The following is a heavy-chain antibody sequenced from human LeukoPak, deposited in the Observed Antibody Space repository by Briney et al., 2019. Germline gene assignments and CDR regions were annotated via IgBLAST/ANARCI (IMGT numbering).Heavy chain of an antibody. V-gene: IGHV1-8*01. CDR1: GYTFTSYD. D-gene: IGHD3-10*01. CDR3: ARERYYSSGNYNTRIDY. J-gene: IGHJ4*02. CDR2: MNPNSGNT. Sequence: ASVKVSCKASGYTFTSYDINWVRQATGQGLEWMGWMNPNSGNTGYAQKVQGRVTMTRNTSISTAYMELSSLRSEDTAVYYCARERYYSSGNYNTRIDYWGQGTLVTVSS.